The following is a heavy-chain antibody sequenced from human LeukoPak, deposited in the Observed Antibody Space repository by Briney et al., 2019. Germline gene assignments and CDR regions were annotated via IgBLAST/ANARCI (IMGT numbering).Heavy chain of an antibody. CDR3: ARNNYGDFLWWFDT. CDR1: GGSFSGYY. J-gene: IGHJ5*02. Sequence: SETLPLTCAVYGGSFSGYYWSWIRQPPGKGLEWIGEINHSGSTNYNPSLKSRVTISVDTSKNQFSLKLSSVTAADTAMYYCARNNYGDFLWWFDTWGQGALVTVSP. D-gene: IGHD2-21*02. CDR2: INHSGST. V-gene: IGHV4-34*01.